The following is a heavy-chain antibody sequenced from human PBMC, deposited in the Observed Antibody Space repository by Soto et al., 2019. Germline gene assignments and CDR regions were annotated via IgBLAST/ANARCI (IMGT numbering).Heavy chain of an antibody. CDR1: GGTFSSYA. CDR2: IIPIFGTA. V-gene: IGHV1-69*13. J-gene: IGHJ6*02. D-gene: IGHD3-10*01. CDR3: ARDNQHTITLVRRVIQRTGVDYYYSSGMDV. Sequence: SVKVSCKASGGTFSSYAISWVRQAPGQGLEWMGGIIPIFGTANDAQKFQGRVTITADASTSTAYMELSTLRSEDTDVHYCARDNQHTITLVRRVIQRTGVDYYYSSGMDVWG.